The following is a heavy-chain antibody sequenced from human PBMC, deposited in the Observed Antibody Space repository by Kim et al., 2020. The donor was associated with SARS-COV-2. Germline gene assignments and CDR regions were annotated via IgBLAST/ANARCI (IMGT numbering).Heavy chain of an antibody. CDR3: ARHDGSGSSYYYYGMDV. Sequence: SETLSLTCTVSGGSISSSSFYWAWIRQPPGKGLEWIVSMYYSGSTYYNPSLKSRVTISVDTSNNQFSLKLNSVTAADMAVYYCARHDGSGSSYYYYGMDVWGQGTTVTVSS. D-gene: IGHD3-10*01. V-gene: IGHV4-39*01. CDR2: MYYSGST. J-gene: IGHJ6*02. CDR1: GGSISSSSFY.